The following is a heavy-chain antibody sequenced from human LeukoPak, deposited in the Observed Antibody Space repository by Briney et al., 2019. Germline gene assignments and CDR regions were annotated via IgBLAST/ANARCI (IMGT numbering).Heavy chain of an antibody. J-gene: IGHJ3*02. CDR1: GYTFTSYY. CDR3: ARDRDYYDSSGLRSRAFDI. V-gene: IGHV1-46*01. CDR2: INPSGGST. D-gene: IGHD3-22*01. Sequence: ASVKVSCKASGYTFTSYYMHWVRQAPGQGLEWMGIINPSGGSTSYAQKFQGRVTMTRDTSTSTVYMELSSLRSEDTAVYYCARDRDYYDSSGLRSRAFDIWGQGTMVTVSS.